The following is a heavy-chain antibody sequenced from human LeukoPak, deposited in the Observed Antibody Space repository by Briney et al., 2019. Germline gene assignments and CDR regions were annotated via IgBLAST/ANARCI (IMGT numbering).Heavy chain of an antibody. V-gene: IGHV3-9*01. CDR3: AKDKGPYYYDYFDY. CDR1: GFTFDDYA. J-gene: IGHJ4*02. CDR2: ISWNSGSI. Sequence: GGSLRLSCAASGFTFDDYAMHWVRQAPGKGLEWVSGISWNSGSIGYADSVKGRFTISRDNAKNSLYLQMNSLRAEDTALYYCAKDKGPYYYDYFDYWGQGTLVTVSS. D-gene: IGHD3-22*01.